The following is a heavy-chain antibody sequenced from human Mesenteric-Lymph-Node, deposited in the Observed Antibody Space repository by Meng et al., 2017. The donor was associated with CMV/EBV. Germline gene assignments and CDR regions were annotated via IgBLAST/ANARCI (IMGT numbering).Heavy chain of an antibody. D-gene: IGHD2-8*02. J-gene: IGHJ4*02. CDR2: ISSSGSTI. CDR3: ARDLGVGGVS. CDR1: GFTFSSYE. Sequence: GGSLRLSCAASGFTFSSYEMCWVRQASGKGLEWLSYISSSGSTIYYADSVKGRFSISRDNAKNSLYLQMNSLRAEDTAVYYCARDLGVGGVSWGQGTLVTVSS. V-gene: IGHV3-48*03.